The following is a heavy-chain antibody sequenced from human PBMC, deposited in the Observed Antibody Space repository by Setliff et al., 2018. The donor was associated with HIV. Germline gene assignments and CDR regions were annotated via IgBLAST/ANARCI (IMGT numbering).Heavy chain of an antibody. J-gene: IGHJ6*03. CDR3: ARGLGDYGSGSYWIYYYYYMDV. Sequence: SETLSLTCTVSGGPISSYYWSWIRQPPGKGLEWIGYIYYSGSTNYNPSLKSRVTISVDTSKNQISLKLSSVTAADTAVYYCARGLGDYGSGSYWIYYYYYMDVWGKGTTVTVS. CDR2: IYYSGST. D-gene: IGHD3-10*01. V-gene: IGHV4-59*08. CDR1: GGPISSYY.